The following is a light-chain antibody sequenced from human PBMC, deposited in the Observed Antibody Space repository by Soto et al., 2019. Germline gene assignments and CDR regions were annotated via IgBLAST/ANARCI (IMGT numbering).Light chain of an antibody. J-gene: IGKJ1*01. CDR1: QSVSLS. CDR3: QQYHIWPSWT. CDR2: GAS. V-gene: IGKV3-15*01. Sequence: EIVLTQSPATLSVSLVDSATLSCRASQSVSLSLAWYQMRPGQPPRLLIYGASTRATDIPARFSGSGSGTDFTLTISSLQSEDFAVNFCQQYHIWPSWTFGQGTKVELK.